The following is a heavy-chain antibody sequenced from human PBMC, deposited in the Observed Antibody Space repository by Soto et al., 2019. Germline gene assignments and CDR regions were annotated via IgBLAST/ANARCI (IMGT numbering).Heavy chain of an antibody. CDR3: ARDKGPDTYGQTRIRDYSYAMDV. CDR2: IYYTVST. V-gene: IGHV4-31*03. CDR1: GASISSGAYF. D-gene: IGHD5-18*01. J-gene: IGHJ6*02. Sequence: QVQLQGSGPRLVKPSQTLSLTCSVSGASISSGAYFWTWIRHHPGKGLEWIGYIYYTVSTSYTYQYPSLQSRVTLSVDTSKNLFSLRLTAVTAADTATYYCARDKGPDTYGQTRIRDYSYAMDVWGQGTTVIVSS.